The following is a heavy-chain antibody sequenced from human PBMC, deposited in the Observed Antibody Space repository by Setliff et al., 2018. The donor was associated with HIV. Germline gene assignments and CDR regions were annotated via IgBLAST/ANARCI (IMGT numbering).Heavy chain of an antibody. CDR2: TYYSGST. D-gene: IGHD3-10*01. CDR1: DGSISTYY. Sequence: SETLSLTCTVSDGSISTYYWGGIRQPPGKGREWFGYTYYSGSTNYNPSLKSRVTISVDTYENQCSLKLSSVTAADTAVYYCARDSVVRGVMVGMDVWGKGTTVTVT. V-gene: IGHV4-59*01. CDR3: ARDSVVRGVMVGMDV. J-gene: IGHJ6*03.